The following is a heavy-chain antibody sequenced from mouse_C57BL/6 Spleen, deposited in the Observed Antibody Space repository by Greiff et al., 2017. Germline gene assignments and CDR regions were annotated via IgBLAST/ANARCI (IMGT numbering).Heavy chain of an antibody. V-gene: IGHV1-69*01. D-gene: IGHD2-12*01. CDR1: GYTFTSYW. J-gene: IGHJ4*01. CDR2: IDPSDSYT. Sequence: VKLQQPGAELVMPGASVKLSCKASGYTFTSYWMHWVKQRPGQGLEWIGEIDPSDSYTNYNQKFKGKSTLTVDKSSSTAYMQLSSLTSEDSAVYYCARYYSNDAYAMDYWGQGTSVTVSS. CDR3: ARYYSNDAYAMDY.